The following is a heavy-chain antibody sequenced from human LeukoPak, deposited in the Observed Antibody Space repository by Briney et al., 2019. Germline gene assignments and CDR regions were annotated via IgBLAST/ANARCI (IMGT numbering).Heavy chain of an antibody. Sequence: ASVKVSCKASGYTFTGFYIHWVRQAPGQGLEGMGWINPNSGDTNYAQKFQGRVTMTGDASISTVYMELSRLGSDDTAVYYCAREAGGIPLYFFDSWGHGTLVTVSS. CDR3: AREAGGIPLYFFDS. CDR1: GYTFTGFY. D-gene: IGHD3-16*01. V-gene: IGHV1-2*02. CDR2: INPNSGDT. J-gene: IGHJ4*01.